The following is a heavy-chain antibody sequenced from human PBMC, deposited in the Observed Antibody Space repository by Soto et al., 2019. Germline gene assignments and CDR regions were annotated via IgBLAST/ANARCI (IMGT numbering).Heavy chain of an antibody. CDR1: GFTFSSYA. D-gene: IGHD6-19*01. CDR3: AKDRKTGSGWYWDY. V-gene: IGHV3-23*01. CDR2: ISASGVST. J-gene: IGHJ4*02. Sequence: EVQLLESGGGLLQPGGSLRLSCAASGFTFSSYAMSWVRQAPGKGLEWVSGISASGVSTYYADSVKGWFTISRDNSENTLYLQMNSLRAEDTALYYCAKDRKTGSGWYWDYWGQGTLVTVSS.